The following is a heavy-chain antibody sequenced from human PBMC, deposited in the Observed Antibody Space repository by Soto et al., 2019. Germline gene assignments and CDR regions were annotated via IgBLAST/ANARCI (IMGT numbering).Heavy chain of an antibody. CDR3: ARVFSSARYEAFDI. CDR1: GGTFSSSP. D-gene: IGHD6-19*01. V-gene: IGHV1-69*18. Sequence: QVQLVQSGAEVKKPGSSVKVSCKASGGTFSSSPFSWVRQAPGQGLAWMGTIIPIFGSTNYAPRFQGRITISAAESTGTVYMELTSLRSDDTAVYYCARVFSSARYEAFDIWGQGTLVTVSS. CDR2: IIPIFGST. J-gene: IGHJ3*02.